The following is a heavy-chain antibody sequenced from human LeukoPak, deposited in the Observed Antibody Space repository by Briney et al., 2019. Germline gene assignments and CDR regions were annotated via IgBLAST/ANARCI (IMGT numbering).Heavy chain of an antibody. J-gene: IGHJ5*02. Sequence: PGGSLRLSCAASGFTFSSYAMSWVRQAPGKGLEWVSAISGSGGSTYYADSVKGRFTISRDNSKNTLYLQMNSLRAEDTAVYYCAKDRGYSSGWYEDWFDPWGQGTLVTASS. V-gene: IGHV3-23*01. CDR2: ISGSGGST. CDR1: GFTFSSYA. D-gene: IGHD6-19*01. CDR3: AKDRGYSSGWYEDWFDP.